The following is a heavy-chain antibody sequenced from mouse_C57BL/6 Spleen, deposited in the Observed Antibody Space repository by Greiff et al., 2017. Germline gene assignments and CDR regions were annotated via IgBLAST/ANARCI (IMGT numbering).Heavy chain of an antibody. CDR3: ARGGDYDDY. D-gene: IGHD2-4*01. Sequence: QVQLQQPGAELVRPGSSVKLSCKASGYTFPSYWMHWVKQRPIQGLEWIGNIDPSDSETHYNQKFKDKATLTVDKSSSTAYVQLSSLTSKNSAVYYCARGGDYDDYWGQGTTLTVSS. CDR2: IDPSDSET. V-gene: IGHV1-52*01. CDR1: GYTFPSYW. J-gene: IGHJ2*01.